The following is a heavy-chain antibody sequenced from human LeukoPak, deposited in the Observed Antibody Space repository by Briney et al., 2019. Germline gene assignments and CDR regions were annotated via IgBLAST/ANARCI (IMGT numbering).Heavy chain of an antibody. CDR2: INHSGST. Sequence: PSETLSLTCAVYGGSFSGYYWSWIRQPPGKGLEWIGEINHSGSTNYNPSLKSRVTISVDTSKNQFSLKLSSVNAADTAVYYCARGRGSSGWYYYYYGMDVWGQGTTVTVSS. J-gene: IGHJ6*02. V-gene: IGHV4-34*01. D-gene: IGHD6-19*01. CDR3: ARGRGSSGWYYYYYGMDV. CDR1: GGSFSGYY.